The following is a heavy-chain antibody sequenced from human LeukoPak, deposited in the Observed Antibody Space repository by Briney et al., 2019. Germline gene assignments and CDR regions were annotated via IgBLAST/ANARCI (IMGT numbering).Heavy chain of an antibody. CDR3: ARLYSGSYYGFGYYFDY. V-gene: IGHV3-30*04. CDR2: ISFDGTDA. D-gene: IGHD1-26*01. CDR1: GFTFSSYA. J-gene: IGHJ4*02. Sequence: GTSLRLSCAASGFTFSSYAIHWVRQAPGKGLEWVAVISFDGTDAFYADSVKGRFTISRDNSKNTLYLQMNSLRADDTAVYYCARLYSGSYYGFGYYFDYWGQGTLVTVSS.